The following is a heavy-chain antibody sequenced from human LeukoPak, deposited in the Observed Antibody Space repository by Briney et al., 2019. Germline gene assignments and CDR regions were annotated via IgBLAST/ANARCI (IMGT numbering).Heavy chain of an antibody. Sequence: AGGSLRLSCTASGFTFSSYAMYWVRQAPGKGPEWVSGIFGSGGSAHYADSVKGRFTISRDNSQNTVYLQMNSLRAEDTAVYYCGKTTTGYSSGRNPAWPVDYWGQGTLVTVSS. J-gene: IGHJ4*02. V-gene: IGHV3-23*01. CDR2: IFGSGGSA. D-gene: IGHD6-19*01. CDR3: GKTTTGYSSGRNPAWPVDY. CDR1: GFTFSSYA.